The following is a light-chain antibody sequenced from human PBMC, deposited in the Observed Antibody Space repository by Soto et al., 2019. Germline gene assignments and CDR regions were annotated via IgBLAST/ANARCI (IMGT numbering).Light chain of an antibody. CDR2: GAS. Sequence: EIVMTQSAATLSVSPGERATLSCRASQSVSSNLAWYQQKPGQAPRLLIYGASTRATGIPARFSGSGSGTEFTLTISSLQSEDFAVYYCQQYGSSPWTFGQGTKVDI. J-gene: IGKJ1*01. CDR3: QQYGSSPWT. V-gene: IGKV3-15*01. CDR1: QSVSSN.